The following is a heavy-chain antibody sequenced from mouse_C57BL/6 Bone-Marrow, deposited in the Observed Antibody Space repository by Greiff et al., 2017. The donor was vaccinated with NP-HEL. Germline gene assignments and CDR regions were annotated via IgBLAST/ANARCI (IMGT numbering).Heavy chain of an antibody. CDR3: ARRPYYSNYDWYFDV. D-gene: IGHD2-5*01. Sequence: QVQLQQSGAELARPGASVKLSCKASGYTFTSYGISWVKQRPGQGLEWIGEIYPRSGNTYYNEKFKGKATLTADKSSSTAYMELRSLTSEDSAVYFCARRPYYSNYDWYFDVWGTGTTVTVSS. J-gene: IGHJ1*03. CDR2: IYPRSGNT. CDR1: GYTFTSYG. V-gene: IGHV1-81*01.